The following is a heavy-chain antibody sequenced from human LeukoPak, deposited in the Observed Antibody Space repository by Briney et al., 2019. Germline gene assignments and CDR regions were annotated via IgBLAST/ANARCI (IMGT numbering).Heavy chain of an antibody. J-gene: IGHJ6*03. V-gene: IGHV3-21*01. CDR2: ISSSSSYI. CDR3: ARGGGCSSTSCYYYYMDV. D-gene: IGHD2-2*01. Sequence: GGSLRLSCAASRFTFSSYSMNWVRQAPGKGLEWVSSISSSSSYIYYADSVKGRFTISRDNAKNSLYLQMNSLRAEDTAVYYCARGGGCSSTSCYYYYMDVWGKGTTVTVSS. CDR1: RFTFSSYS.